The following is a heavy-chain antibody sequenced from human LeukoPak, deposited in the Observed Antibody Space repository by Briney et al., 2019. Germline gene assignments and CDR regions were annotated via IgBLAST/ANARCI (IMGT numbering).Heavy chain of an antibody. V-gene: IGHV4-61*08. CDR3: ARTYYYDSSGYYTGGMDV. D-gene: IGHD3-22*01. Sequence: SETLSLTCTVSGGSISSGGYYWSWIRQHPGKGLEWIGYIYYSGSTYYNPSLKSRVTISVDTSKNQFSLKLSSVTAADTAVYYCARTYYYDSSGYYTGGMDVWGQGTTVTVSS. CDR1: GGSISSGGYY. CDR2: IYYSGST. J-gene: IGHJ6*02.